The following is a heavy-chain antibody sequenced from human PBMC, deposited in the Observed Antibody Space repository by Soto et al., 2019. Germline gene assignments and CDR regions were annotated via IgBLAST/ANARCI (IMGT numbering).Heavy chain of an antibody. CDR1: GFSFSGSA. V-gene: IGHV3-73*02. Sequence: EVQLVESGGGVIQPGGSLKLSCAASGFSFSGSAMHWVRQASGQGLEWIGRIRSKTHNQAPAYAAWVEGTFTISRDYSTNTAYLQMNSLKTDDTAVYYCTRQGRGQGRVYFDITVDSASMDQWGQGTLVTFSS. D-gene: IGHD3-22*01. J-gene: IGHJ4*02. CDR3: TRQGRGQGRVYFDITVDSASMDQ. CDR2: IRSKTHNQAP.